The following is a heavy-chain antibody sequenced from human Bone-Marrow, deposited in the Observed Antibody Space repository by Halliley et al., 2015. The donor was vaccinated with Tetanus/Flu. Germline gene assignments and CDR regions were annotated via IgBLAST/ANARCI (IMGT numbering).Heavy chain of an antibody. D-gene: IGHD6-19*01. J-gene: IGHJ6*02. V-gene: IGHV4-59*08. CDR2: FYNGGGT. Sequence: TLSLTCTLSGGSIRGGYWSWIRQSPGKGLEWIGYFYNGGGTDYNPSLKSRLTISGDTSREHLSLKVTSVTAADTAVYYCARAGGSAYYYGLDVXXLGTTVTVSS. CDR1: GGSIRGGY. CDR3: ARAGGSAYYYGLDV.